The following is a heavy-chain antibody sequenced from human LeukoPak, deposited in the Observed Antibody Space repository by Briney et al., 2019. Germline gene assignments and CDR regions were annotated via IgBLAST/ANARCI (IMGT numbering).Heavy chain of an antibody. V-gene: IGHV7-4-1*02. CDR2: INTNTGNP. D-gene: IGHD5-24*01. CDR1: GYTFTSYA. CDR3: ARDPSHGRILAFTDY. Sequence: ASVKVSCKASGYTFTSYAMNWVRQAPGQGLEWMGWINTNTGNPTYAQGFTGRFVFSLDTSVSTAYLQISSLKAEDTAVYYCARDPSHGRILAFTDYWGQGTLVTVSS. J-gene: IGHJ4*02.